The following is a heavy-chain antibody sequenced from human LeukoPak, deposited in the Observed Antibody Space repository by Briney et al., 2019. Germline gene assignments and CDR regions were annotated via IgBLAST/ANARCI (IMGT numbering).Heavy chain of an antibody. V-gene: IGHV1-69*01. CDR1: GGTFSSYA. CDR2: IIPIFGTA. CDR3: ARELDEDGYNTRLGY. D-gene: IGHD5-24*01. J-gene: IGHJ4*02. Sequence: SVKVSCKAPGGTFSSYAISWVRQAPGQGLEWMGGIIPIFGTANYAQKFQGRVTITADESTSTAYMELSSLRSEDTAVYYCARELDEDGYNTRLGYWGQGTLVTVSS.